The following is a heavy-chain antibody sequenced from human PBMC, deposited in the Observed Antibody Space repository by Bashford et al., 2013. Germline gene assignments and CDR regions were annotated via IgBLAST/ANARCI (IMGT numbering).Heavy chain of an antibody. Sequence: SETLSLTCAVYGGSFSGYYWSWIRQPPGKGLEWIGEINHSGSTNYNPSLKSRVTISVDTSKNQFSLKLSSVTAADTAVYYCARAHGGGGDFDYWGQGTLVTVSS. V-gene: IGHV4-34*01. CDR3: ARAHGGGGDFDY. CDR1: GGSFSGYY. J-gene: IGHJ4*02. CDR2: INHSGST. D-gene: IGHD3-16*01.